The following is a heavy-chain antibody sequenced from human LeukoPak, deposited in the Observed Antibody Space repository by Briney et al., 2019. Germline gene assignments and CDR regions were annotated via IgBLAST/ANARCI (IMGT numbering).Heavy chain of an antibody. CDR2: IWYDGSNK. D-gene: IGHD6-13*01. CDR1: GFTFSSYG. V-gene: IGHV3-33*06. CDR3: AKTRSSWYFHDAFDI. Sequence: PGGSLRLSCAASGFTFSSYGMHWVRQAPGKGLEWVAVIWYDGSNKYYADSVKGRFTISRDNSKNTLYLQMNSLRAEDTAVYYCAKTRSSWYFHDAFDIWGQGTMVTVSS. J-gene: IGHJ3*02.